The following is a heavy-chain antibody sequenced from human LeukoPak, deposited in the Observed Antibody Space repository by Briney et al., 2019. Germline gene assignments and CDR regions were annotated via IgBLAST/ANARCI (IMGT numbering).Heavy chain of an antibody. CDR3: ARGFYYDGGFFPVFQPFDF. CDR1: GYTFTSYG. D-gene: IGHD3-16*01. CDR2: ISPYNGNT. J-gene: IGHJ4*02. Sequence: GASVKVSCKTSGYTFTSYGISWVRQAPGQGPEWVGWISPYNGNTKYARKFQDRVTMTTDTSTSTAYMELRSLRSDDTAVYFCARGFYYDGGFFPVFQPFDFWGRGTLVTVSS. V-gene: IGHV1-18*01.